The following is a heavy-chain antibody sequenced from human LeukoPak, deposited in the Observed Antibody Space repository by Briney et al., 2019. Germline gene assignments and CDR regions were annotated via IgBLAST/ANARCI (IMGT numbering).Heavy chain of an antibody. Sequence: SETLSLTCTVSGYSISSGYYWGWIRPPPGKGLEWIGSIYHSGSTYYNPSLKSRVTISVDTSKNQFSLKLSSVTAADTAVYYCASQGTMVRGAAYADYWGQGTLVTVSS. CDR2: IYHSGST. D-gene: IGHD3-10*01. CDR1: GYSISSGYY. J-gene: IGHJ4*02. V-gene: IGHV4-38-2*02. CDR3: ASQGTMVRGAAYADY.